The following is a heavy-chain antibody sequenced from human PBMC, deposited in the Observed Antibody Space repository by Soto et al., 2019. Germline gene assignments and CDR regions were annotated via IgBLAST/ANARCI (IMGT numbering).Heavy chain of an antibody. D-gene: IGHD2-15*01. Sequence: GGSLRLSCAASGFTFSSYWMHWVRQAPGKGLVWVSRINSDGSSTNYADSVKGRFTISRDNAKNTLYLQMNSLRAEDTAVYYCVRDMVVASSLIDYWGQGTLVTVSS. V-gene: IGHV3-74*01. CDR3: VRDMVVASSLIDY. CDR2: INSDGSST. J-gene: IGHJ4*02. CDR1: GFTFSSYW.